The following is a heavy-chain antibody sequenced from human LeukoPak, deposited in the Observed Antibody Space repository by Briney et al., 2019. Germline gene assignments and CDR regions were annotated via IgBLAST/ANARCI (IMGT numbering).Heavy chain of an antibody. J-gene: IGHJ3*02. CDR2: IYHSGNI. V-gene: IGHV4-30-2*01. Sequence: PSETLSLTCAVSGGSISSGGYSWSWIRQPPGKGLEWIGFIYHSGNIYYNPSLKSRVTISVDRSKNQFSLNLSSVTAADTAVYYCARVFQDAFDIWGQGTMVTVPS. CDR1: GGSISSGGYS. CDR3: ARVFQDAFDI.